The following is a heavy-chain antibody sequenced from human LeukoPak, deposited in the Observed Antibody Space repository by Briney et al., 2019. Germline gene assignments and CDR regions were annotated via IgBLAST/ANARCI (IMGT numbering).Heavy chain of an antibody. CDR1: GYTFTSYG. V-gene: IGHV1-18*01. CDR3: ARDRQQYYYGMDV. Sequence: AASVKVSCKASGYTFTSYGISWVRQAPGQGLEWMGWISAYNGNTNYAQKLQGRVTMTTDTSTSTAYMELRSLRSGDTAVYYCARDRQQYYYGMDVWGQGTTVTVSS. J-gene: IGHJ6*02. CDR2: ISAYNGNT. D-gene: IGHD5-24*01.